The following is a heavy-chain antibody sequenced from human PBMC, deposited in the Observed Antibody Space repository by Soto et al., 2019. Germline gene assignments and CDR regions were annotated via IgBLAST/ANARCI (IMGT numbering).Heavy chain of an antibody. V-gene: IGHV4-28*01. CDR3: ARREIQGPIDY. D-gene: IGHD1-26*01. CDR1: GYSISSSNW. J-gene: IGHJ4*02. Sequence: QVQLQESGPGLVKPSDTLSLTCAVSGYSISSSNWWGWIRQPPGKGLEWIGYIYYSGTTYYNPSLQSRDTLSIDTSNNQFSLELTSVTAVDTAVYYCARREIQGPIDYWGQGTLVTVSS. CDR2: IYYSGTT.